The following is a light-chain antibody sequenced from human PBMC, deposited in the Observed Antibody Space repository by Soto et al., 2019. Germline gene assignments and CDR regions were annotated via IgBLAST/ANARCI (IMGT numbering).Light chain of an antibody. V-gene: IGLV2-14*01. CDR2: EVS. CDR1: SSDIGSCNY. Sequence: QSALTQPASVSGSPGQSITISCTGTSSDIGSCNYVSWYQHHPGNAPKLTIYEVSRRPSEVSDRFSGSKSGNTASLTISGLQAEDEADYYCSSFTTRSTTVFGRGTKLTVL. J-gene: IGLJ1*01. CDR3: SSFTTRSTTV.